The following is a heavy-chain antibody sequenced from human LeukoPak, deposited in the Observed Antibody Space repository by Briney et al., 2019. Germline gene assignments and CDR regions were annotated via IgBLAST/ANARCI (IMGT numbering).Heavy chain of an antibody. CDR1: GFTFSSYA. J-gene: IGHJ4*02. D-gene: IGHD3-3*01. Sequence: PGGSLRLSCAASGFTFSSYAMSWVPQAPGKGLEWVATISGSGSSTYYADSVKGRFTICRDNSKNTLSLQMNSLRAEDTAVYYCAKSVIFWSGYFGYYFDYWGQGTLATVPS. V-gene: IGHV3-23*01. CDR3: AKSVIFWSGYFGYYFDY. CDR2: ISGSGSST.